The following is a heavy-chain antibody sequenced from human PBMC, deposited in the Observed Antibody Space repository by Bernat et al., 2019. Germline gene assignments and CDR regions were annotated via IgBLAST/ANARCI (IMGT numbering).Heavy chain of an antibody. J-gene: IGHJ5*02. CDR1: GFTFSNAW. V-gene: IGHV4-38-2*01. Sequence: VQLVESGGGLVKPGGSLRLSCAASGFTFSNAWMNWIRQPPGKGLEWIGSIYYSGSTYYNPSLKSRVTISIDTSKNQFSLKLSSVTAADTAVYYCARVGVTSGYYEISGHRRDWFDPWGQGTLVTVSS. D-gene: IGHD3-22*01. CDR2: IYYSGST. CDR3: ARVGVTSGYYEISGHRRDWFDP.